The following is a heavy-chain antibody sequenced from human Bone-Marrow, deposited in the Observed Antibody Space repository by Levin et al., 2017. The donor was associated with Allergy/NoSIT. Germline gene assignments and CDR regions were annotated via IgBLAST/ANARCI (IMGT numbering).Heavy chain of an antibody. V-gene: IGHV3-23*01. Sequence: GGSLRLSCAASGFTFSNNGMSWVRQAPGKGLEWVSGLSAGGSSTYYADSVKGRFTISRDNSKNTLYLHMYSLRAEDTAVYYCAKAMPQFWYFDLWGRGTLVTVSS. CDR2: LSAGGSST. CDR3: AKAMPQFWYFDL. CDR1: GFTFSNNG. J-gene: IGHJ2*01. D-gene: IGHD2-2*01.